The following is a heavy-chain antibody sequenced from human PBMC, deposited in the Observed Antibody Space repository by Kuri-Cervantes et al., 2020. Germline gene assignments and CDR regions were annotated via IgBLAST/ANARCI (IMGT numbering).Heavy chain of an antibody. J-gene: IGHJ4*02. CDR1: GFTFSNYG. D-gene: IGHD1-26*01. CDR2: ISGSGGST. V-gene: IGHV3-23*01. Sequence: GESLKISCAASGFTFSNYGMHWVRQAPGKGLEWVAAISGSGGSTYYADSVKGRFTISRDNSKNTLYLQMNSLRAEDTAVYYCAKRDQGGSLLDYWGQGTLVTVSS. CDR3: AKRDQGGSLLDY.